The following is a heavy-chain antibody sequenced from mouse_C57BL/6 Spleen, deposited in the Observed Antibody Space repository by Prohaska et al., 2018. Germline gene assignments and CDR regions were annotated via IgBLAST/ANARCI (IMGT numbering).Heavy chain of an antibody. V-gene: IGHV1-59*01. CDR1: GYTFTSYW. CDR3: ARRGIYGSSSYAMDY. CDR2: LEPSDSYT. J-gene: IGHJ4*01. Sequence: QVQLQQPGAELVRPGTSVKLSCKASGYTFTSYWMHWVKQRHGQGLEWNGVLEPSDSYTNYNQKFNVKATLTVDTSSSTAFMQLSSLTSEYSAVYYCARRGIYGSSSYAMDYWCQGTSVTVSS. D-gene: IGHD1-1*01.